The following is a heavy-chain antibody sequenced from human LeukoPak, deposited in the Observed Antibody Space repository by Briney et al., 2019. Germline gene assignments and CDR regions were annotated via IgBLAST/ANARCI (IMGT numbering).Heavy chain of an antibody. Sequence: GRSLRLSCAASGFTFSSYGMHWVRQAPGKGLEWVAVIWYDGSNKYYADSVKGRFTISRDNSKNTLYLQMNSLRAEDTAVYYCARSPVATINGLAVSPLDYWGQGTLVTVSS. CDR3: ARSPVATINGLAVSPLDY. V-gene: IGHV3-33*01. CDR2: IWYDGSNK. CDR1: GFTFSSYG. D-gene: IGHD5-12*01. J-gene: IGHJ4*02.